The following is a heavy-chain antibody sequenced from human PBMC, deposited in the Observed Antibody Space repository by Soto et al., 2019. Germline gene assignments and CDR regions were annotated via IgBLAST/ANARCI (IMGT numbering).Heavy chain of an antibody. CDR1: GFTFGTYT. Sequence: GGSLRLSCSASGFTFGTYTMHWVRQAPGRGPECVSTISSHGGRTFYADFVKGRFTMSSDNSKNTLYLQMSSLRLEDTAVYYCVKARATGPKSDFDYWGQGTRVTV. V-gene: IGHV3-64D*06. J-gene: IGHJ4*02. D-gene: IGHD7-27*01. CDR2: ISSHGGRT. CDR3: VKARATGPKSDFDY.